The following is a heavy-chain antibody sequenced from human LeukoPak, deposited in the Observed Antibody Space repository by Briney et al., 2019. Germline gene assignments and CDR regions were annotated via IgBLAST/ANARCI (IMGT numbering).Heavy chain of an antibody. CDR2: ISGHNGHT. V-gene: IGHV1-18*04. CDR3: ARGPGIAVASVFAS. Sequence: GASVKVSCKASGYTFTSYGINWVRQAPGQGLEWMGWISGHNGHTNYVQKMQGRVTMTTDTSTNTAYMELRNLTSDDTAVYYCARGPGIAVASVFASWGQGRLVTVSS. J-gene: IGHJ4*02. CDR1: GYTFTSYG. D-gene: IGHD6-19*01.